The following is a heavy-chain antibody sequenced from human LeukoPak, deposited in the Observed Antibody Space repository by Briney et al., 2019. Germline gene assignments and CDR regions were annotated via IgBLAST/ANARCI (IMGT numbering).Heavy chain of an antibody. D-gene: IGHD6-25*01. V-gene: IGHV1-69*13. CDR2: IIPIFGTA. Sequence: ASVKVSCKASGGTFSSYAISWVRQAPGQGLEWMGGIIPIFGTANYAQKFQGRVTITADESTSTAYMELSSLRSEDTAVYYCASPRLGPDFDYWGQGTLVTVSS. J-gene: IGHJ4*02. CDR3: ASPRLGPDFDY. CDR1: GGTFSSYA.